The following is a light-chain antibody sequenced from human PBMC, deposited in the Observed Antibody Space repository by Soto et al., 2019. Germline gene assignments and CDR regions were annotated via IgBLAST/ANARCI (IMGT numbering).Light chain of an antibody. J-gene: IGKJ1*01. Sequence: DIQMTQSPSTLSASVGDTVTITCRASESIDNWLAWYQQKPGKAPKLLIFAASTLVRGVPSRFSGRGSGTEFTLTISSLQSEDFAVYYCQQYNNWPRTFGQGTKVDIK. CDR3: QQYNNWPRT. CDR2: AAS. V-gene: IGKV1-5*01. CDR1: ESIDNW.